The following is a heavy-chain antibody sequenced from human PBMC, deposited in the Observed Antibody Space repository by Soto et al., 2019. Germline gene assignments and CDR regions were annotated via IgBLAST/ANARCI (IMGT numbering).Heavy chain of an antibody. V-gene: IGHV3-23*01. J-gene: IGHJ4*02. CDR2: ISGTGGST. CDR1: GFTFSGYV. Sequence: PGGSLRLSCAASGFTFSGYVMSWVRQAPGKGLEWVSAISGTGGSTYYADSVKGRFTVSRDNSKNTLYLQMSSLRAEDTAVYFCAVAPNFWGQGTLVTVSS. CDR3: AVAPNF.